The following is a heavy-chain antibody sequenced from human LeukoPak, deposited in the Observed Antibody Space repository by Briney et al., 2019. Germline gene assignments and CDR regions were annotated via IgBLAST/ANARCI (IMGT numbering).Heavy chain of an antibody. CDR2: IKQDGSEK. V-gene: IGHV3-7*03. D-gene: IGHD3-10*01. CDR3: ARDQYGSGYGSIFDY. J-gene: IGHJ4*02. CDR1: GFTFSNYW. Sequence: GGSLRLPCVASGFTFSNYWMSWVRQAPGKGLEWVANIKQDGSEKYYVDSVKGRFTISRDNTKNLLFLQMNSLRAEDTAVYYCARDQYGSGYGSIFDYWGQGTLVTVSS.